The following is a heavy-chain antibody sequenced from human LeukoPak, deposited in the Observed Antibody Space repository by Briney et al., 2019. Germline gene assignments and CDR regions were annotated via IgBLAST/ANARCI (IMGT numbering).Heavy chain of an antibody. V-gene: IGHV3-30*02. D-gene: IGHD3-3*01. CDR3: ARGLYYDFWDIDY. CDR1: GFTFNTYG. Sequence: GGSLRLSCAASGFTFNTYGMHWVRQAPGKGLEWVAFIRHDESNKYYADSVKGRFTISRDNAKNSLYLQMNSLRAEDTAVYYCARGLYYDFWDIDYWGQGTLVTVSS. J-gene: IGHJ4*02. CDR2: IRHDESNK.